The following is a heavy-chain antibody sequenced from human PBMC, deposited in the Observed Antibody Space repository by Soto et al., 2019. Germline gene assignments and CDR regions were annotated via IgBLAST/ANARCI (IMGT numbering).Heavy chain of an antibody. CDR3: ARVLAKGGGSAGFDY. CDR1: GDTFTANY. V-gene: IGHV1-2*02. J-gene: IGHJ4*02. CDR2: INPKSGGT. D-gene: IGHD1-26*01. Sequence: QVQLLQSGAEVKKPGASVKVSCKASGDTFTANYIHWVRQAPGQGFECMGWINPKSGGTKYPQKFQGRVAMTRDTSLSTVYMTLTRLTSDDTAVYYCARVLAKGGGSAGFDYWGQGTLVTVSS.